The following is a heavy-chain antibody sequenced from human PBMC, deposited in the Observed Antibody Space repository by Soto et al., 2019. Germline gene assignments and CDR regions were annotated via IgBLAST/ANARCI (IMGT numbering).Heavy chain of an antibody. CDR3: ATQVGYCDGGNCYPFDY. V-gene: IGHV4-39*01. D-gene: IGHD2-15*01. J-gene: IGHJ4*02. CDR1: GASISSSAYY. CDR2: IYYSGSA. Sequence: SETLSLTCTVSGASISSSAYYWGWIRQPPGRGLEWIGSIYYSGSAYYNPSLKGRVTMSVDTPKSQFSLRLTSVTAADTAIYYCATQVGYCDGGNCYPFDYWGQGTLVTVSS.